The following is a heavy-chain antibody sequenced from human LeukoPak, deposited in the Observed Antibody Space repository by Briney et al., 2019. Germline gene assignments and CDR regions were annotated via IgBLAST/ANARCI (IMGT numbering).Heavy chain of an antibody. V-gene: IGHV3-53*01. CDR3: ARGDTRGSLDS. J-gene: IGHJ5*01. CDR1: GLTVSNQY. CDR2: LYSDGNT. D-gene: IGHD1-26*01. Sequence: PGGSLRLSCAASGLTVSNQYMSWVRQAPGKGLEWVSVLYSDGNTHYADSVKGRFTFSRDNSKNTLYLQMNSLRAEDTALYHCARGDTRGSLDSWGLGTLVTVSS.